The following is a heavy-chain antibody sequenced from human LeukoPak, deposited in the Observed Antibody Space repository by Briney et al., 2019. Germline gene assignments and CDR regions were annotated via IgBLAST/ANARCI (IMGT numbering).Heavy chain of an antibody. CDR3: ARGDHDYSNYELGFDY. J-gene: IGHJ4*02. CDR1: GYTFTSYD. Sequence: ASVKVSCKASGYTFTSYDINWVRQATGQGLEWMGWMNPNSGNTGYAQKFQGRVTITRNTSISTAYMELSSMRSEDTAVYYCARGDHDYSNYELGFDYWGQGTLVTVSS. V-gene: IGHV1-8*03. CDR2: MNPNSGNT. D-gene: IGHD4-11*01.